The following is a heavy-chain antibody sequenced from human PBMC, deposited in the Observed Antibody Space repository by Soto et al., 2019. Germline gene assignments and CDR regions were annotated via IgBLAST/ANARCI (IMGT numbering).Heavy chain of an antibody. CDR3: ARDYYDSSGPHNWFDP. D-gene: IGHD3-22*01. Sequence: PSETLSLTCAVSGGSISSSNWWSWVRQPPGKGLEWIGEIYHSGSTNYNPSLKSRVTISVDKSKNQFSLKLSSVTAADTAVYYCARDYYDSSGPHNWFDPWGQGTLVTVSS. J-gene: IGHJ5*02. CDR1: GGSISSSNW. CDR2: IYHSGST. V-gene: IGHV4-4*02.